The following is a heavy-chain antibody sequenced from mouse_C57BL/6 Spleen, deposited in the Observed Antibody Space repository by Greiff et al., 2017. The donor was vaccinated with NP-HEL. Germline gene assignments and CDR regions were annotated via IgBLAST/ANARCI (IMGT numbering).Heavy chain of an antibody. Sequence: VQLQQSGPELVKPGASVKISCKASGYSFTSYYIHWVKQRPGQGLEWIGWIYPGSGNTKYNEKVKGKATLTADTSSSTAYMQLSSLTSEDSAVYYCAREGDYYGSSYDYFDYWGQGTTLTVSS. CDR2: IYPGSGNT. CDR3: AREGDYYGSSYDYFDY. D-gene: IGHD1-1*01. J-gene: IGHJ2*01. CDR1: GYSFTSYY. V-gene: IGHV1-66*01.